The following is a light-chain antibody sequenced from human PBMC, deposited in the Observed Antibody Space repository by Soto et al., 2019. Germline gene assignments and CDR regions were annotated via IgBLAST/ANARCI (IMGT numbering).Light chain of an antibody. CDR3: QQYNNWPRT. V-gene: IGKV3-11*01. CDR2: DAS. J-gene: IGKJ1*01. Sequence: EIVLTQSPATLSLSPGERATLSCRASQSVRRYLAWYQQKPGQTPRLLIYDASDRATGIPARFSGSGSGTDFTLTISSLEPEDFAVYYCQQYNNWPRTFGQGTKVEIK. CDR1: QSVRRY.